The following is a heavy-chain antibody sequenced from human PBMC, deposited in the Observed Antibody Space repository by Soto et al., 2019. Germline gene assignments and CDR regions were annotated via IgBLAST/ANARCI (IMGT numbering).Heavy chain of an antibody. CDR3: AKDKGVFNWATSYFDY. V-gene: IGHV3-30*18. D-gene: IGHD1-1*01. CDR2: ISYDGNNE. CDR1: GFTLSSYA. J-gene: IGHJ4*02. Sequence: QVQLVESGGGVVQPGRSLRLSCAASGFTLSSYAMHWVRQAPGKGLEWVALISYDGNNEYYTDSVKGRFTISRDNSKNTLFLQMNSPRPEDTAVYYCAKDKGVFNWATSYFDYWGQGALVTVSS.